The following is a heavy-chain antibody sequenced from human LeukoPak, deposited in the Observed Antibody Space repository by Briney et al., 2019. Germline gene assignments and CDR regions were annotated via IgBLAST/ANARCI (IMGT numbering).Heavy chain of an antibody. D-gene: IGHD6-6*01. CDR2: IYPGDSDT. J-gene: IGHJ4*02. V-gene: IGHV5-51*01. CDR1: GFRFTSYW. Sequence: GESLKISCKGSGFRFTSYWVAWVRQMPVKGLEWMGIIYPGDSDTRYSPSFQGQVTISADKSISTAYLQWSSLKASDTAMYYCARGQYSSSSFDYWGQGTLVTVSS. CDR3: ARGQYSSSSFDY.